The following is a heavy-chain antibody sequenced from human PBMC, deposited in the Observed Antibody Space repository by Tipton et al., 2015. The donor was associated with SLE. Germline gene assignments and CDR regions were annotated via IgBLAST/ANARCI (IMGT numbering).Heavy chain of an antibody. CDR1: GGSISSYY. CDR3: ARGRTSLL. Sequence: TLSLTCTVSGGSISSYYWSWIRQPAGKGLEWIGRINSSGSTNYNSSLKSRVTMSVDTSKRQFSLNLSSVTAADTAVYYCARGRTSLLWGQGTLVTVSS. D-gene: IGHD1-26*01. J-gene: IGHJ4*02. V-gene: IGHV4-4*07. CDR2: INSSGST.